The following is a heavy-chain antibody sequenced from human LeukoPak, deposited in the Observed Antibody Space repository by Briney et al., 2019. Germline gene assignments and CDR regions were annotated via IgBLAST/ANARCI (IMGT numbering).Heavy chain of an antibody. D-gene: IGHD1-26*01. Sequence: ASVKVSCKASGYTSSEYYIHWVRRAPGQGLEWMGWINPNNGGTRYAQKFQGRVTMTRDTSISTAYVELSELISDDTAVYYCAGKLVGGNPFDFWGQGTLVTVSS. CDR2: INPNNGGT. CDR3: AGKLVGGNPFDF. V-gene: IGHV1-2*02. CDR1: GYTSSEYY. J-gene: IGHJ4*02.